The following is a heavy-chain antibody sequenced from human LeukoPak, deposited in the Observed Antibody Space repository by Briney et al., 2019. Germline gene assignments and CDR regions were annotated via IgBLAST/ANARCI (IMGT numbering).Heavy chain of an antibody. D-gene: IGHD1-20*01. Sequence: PSETLSLTCAVYGGSFSGYYWSWIRQPPGKGLEWIGEINHSGSTNYNPSLKSRVTISVDTSKNQFSLKLSSVTAADTAVYYCARARYNWNRAIDPWGQGTLVTVSS. CDR2: INHSGST. J-gene: IGHJ5*02. CDR3: ARARYNWNRAIDP. V-gene: IGHV4-34*01. CDR1: GGSFSGYY.